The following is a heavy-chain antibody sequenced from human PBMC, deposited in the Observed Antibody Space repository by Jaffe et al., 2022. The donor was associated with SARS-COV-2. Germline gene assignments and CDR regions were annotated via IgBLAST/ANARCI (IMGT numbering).Heavy chain of an antibody. D-gene: IGHD3-10*01. Sequence: QVQLVESGGGVVQPGRSLRLSCAASGFTFSSYGMHWVRQAPGKGLEWVAVIWYDGSNKYYADSVKGRFTISRDNSKNTLYLQMNSLRAEDTAVYYCARMSSGTIGGDFDYWGQGTLVTVSS. J-gene: IGHJ4*02. CDR1: GFTFSSYG. CDR2: IWYDGSNK. V-gene: IGHV3-33*01. CDR3: ARMSSGTIGGDFDY.